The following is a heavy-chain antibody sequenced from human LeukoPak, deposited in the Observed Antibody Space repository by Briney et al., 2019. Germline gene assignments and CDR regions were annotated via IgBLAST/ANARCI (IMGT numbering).Heavy chain of an antibody. CDR3: ARLDSGYLPDY. V-gene: IGHV3-48*03. J-gene: IGHJ4*02. D-gene: IGHD3-22*01. CDR1: GFTFSSYE. CDR2: ISSSGTII. Sequence: GGSLRLSCTASGFTFSSYEMNWVRQAPGKGLEWVSHISSSGTIIYYADSVKGRFTISRDNAKNSLYLQMNSLRAEDTAVYYCARLDSGYLPDYWGQGTLVAVSS.